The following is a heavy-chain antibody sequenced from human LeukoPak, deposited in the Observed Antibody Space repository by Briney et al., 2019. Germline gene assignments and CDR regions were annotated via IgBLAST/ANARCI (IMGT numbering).Heavy chain of an antibody. CDR1: GGSISSGDYY. V-gene: IGHV4-30-4*01. CDR2: IYYSGST. D-gene: IGHD3-3*01. CDR3: ARASTILTIRGWFDH. Sequence: SETLSLTCTVSGGSISSGDYYWSWIRQPPGKGLEWIGYIYYSGSTYYNPSLKSRVTISVDTSKNQFSLKLSSVTAADTAVYYCARASTILTIRGWFDHWGQGTLVTVSS. J-gene: IGHJ5*02.